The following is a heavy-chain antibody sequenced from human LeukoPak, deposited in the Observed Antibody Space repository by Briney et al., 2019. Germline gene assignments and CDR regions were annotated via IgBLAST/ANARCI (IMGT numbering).Heavy chain of an antibody. CDR3: ARDRTTVMRGDY. Sequence: GGSLRLSCAASGFTFSSYSMNWVRQAPGKGLEWVSSISSSSSYIYYADPVKGRFTISRDNAKNSLYLQMNSLRAEDTAVYYCARDRTTVMRGDYWGQGTPVTVSS. J-gene: IGHJ4*02. D-gene: IGHD4-17*01. CDR2: ISSSSSYI. CDR1: GFTFSSYS. V-gene: IGHV3-21*01.